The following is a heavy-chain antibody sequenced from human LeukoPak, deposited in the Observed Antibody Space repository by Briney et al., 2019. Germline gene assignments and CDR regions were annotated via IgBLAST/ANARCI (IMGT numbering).Heavy chain of an antibody. CDR2: IYSSGST. CDR3: AREDWDTAARNWYFDL. D-gene: IGHD5-18*01. V-gene: IGHV4-4*07. CDR1: GGSISSFY. Sequence: PSETLSLTCTVSGGSISSFYWSWLRQPAGKGLECIGHIYSSGSTIYNPSLKTRVTMSVDTSKNQFSLKLTSVTAADTAVYYCAREDWDTAARNWYFDLWGRGTLVTVSS. J-gene: IGHJ2*01.